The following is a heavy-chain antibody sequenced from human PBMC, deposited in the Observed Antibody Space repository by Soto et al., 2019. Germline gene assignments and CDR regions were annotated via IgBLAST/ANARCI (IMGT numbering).Heavy chain of an antibody. CDR1: GFTFKSYG. V-gene: IGHV3-33*01. CDR2: VSFDGSEK. CDR3: ARVVNFNSAPDY. D-gene: IGHD1-1*01. J-gene: IGHJ4*02. Sequence: QVQVMESGGGVVQPGRSLRLSCAVSGFTFKSYGMYWARQAPGKGLEWVAGVSFDGSEKSYVESVKGRFTISRDNSKNTLYLDMVSLRVEDTAVYYGARVVNFNSAPDYWGQGTLVTVSS.